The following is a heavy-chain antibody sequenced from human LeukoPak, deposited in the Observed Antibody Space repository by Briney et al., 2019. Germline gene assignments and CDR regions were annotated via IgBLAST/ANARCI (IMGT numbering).Heavy chain of an antibody. Sequence: GGSLRLSCAASGFTFSEYWMYWVRQAPGKGLVWVSRINSDESDTTYADSVKGRFTIPRDNTKNTLYLQMNSLRAEDTAVYYCARGLAYYDFWSGLPQHYYYMDVWGKGTTVTVSS. V-gene: IGHV3-74*01. CDR3: ARGLAYYDFWSGLPQHYYYMDV. D-gene: IGHD3-3*01. CDR2: INSDESDT. J-gene: IGHJ6*03. CDR1: GFTFSEYW.